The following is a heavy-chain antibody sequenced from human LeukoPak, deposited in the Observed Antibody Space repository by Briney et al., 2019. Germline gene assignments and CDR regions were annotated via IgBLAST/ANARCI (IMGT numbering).Heavy chain of an antibody. J-gene: IGHJ6*02. CDR3: ARDLEPPYYYYYYGMDV. V-gene: IGHV1-18*01. CDR2: ISAYNGNT. Sequence: GASVKVSCKASGYTFTSYGISWVRQAPGQGLEWMGWISAYNGNTNYAQKLQGRVTMTTDTSTSTAYMELRGLRSDDTAVYYCARDLEPPYYYYYYGMDVWGQGTTVTVSS. CDR1: GYTFTSYG. D-gene: IGHD1-1*01.